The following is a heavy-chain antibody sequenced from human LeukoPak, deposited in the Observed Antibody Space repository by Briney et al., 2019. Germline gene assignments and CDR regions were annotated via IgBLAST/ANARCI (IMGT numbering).Heavy chain of an antibody. D-gene: IGHD6-19*01. CDR3: ARRGIAVAGTPAEYFQH. V-gene: IGHV5-51*01. CDR1: GYCFSTYW. Sequence: GESLETSCKGSGYCFSTYWIGWVRPMPGKGLEWMGIIYPGDSDTRYSPSFQGQVTISADKSFSTAYLQWSSLKASDTAMYYCARRGIAVAGTPAEYFQHWGQGTQVIVSS. J-gene: IGHJ1*01. CDR2: IYPGDSDT.